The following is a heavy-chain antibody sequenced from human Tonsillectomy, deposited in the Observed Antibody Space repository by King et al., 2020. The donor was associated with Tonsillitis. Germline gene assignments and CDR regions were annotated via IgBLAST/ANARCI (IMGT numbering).Heavy chain of an antibody. CDR3: AREGMSSSWYEYGTHNWFDP. J-gene: IGHJ5*02. Sequence: HVQLQESGPGLVKPSETLSLTCTVSGGSISSYYWSWIRQPPGKGLEWIGYIYYSGSTNYNPSLKSRVTISVDTSKNQFSLKLSSVTAADTAVYYCAREGMSSSWYEYGTHNWFDPWGQGTLVTVSS. V-gene: IGHV4-59*01. D-gene: IGHD6-13*01. CDR2: IYYSGST. CDR1: GGSISSYY.